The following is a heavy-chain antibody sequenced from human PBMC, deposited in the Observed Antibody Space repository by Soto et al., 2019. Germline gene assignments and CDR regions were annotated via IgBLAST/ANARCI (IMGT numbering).Heavy chain of an antibody. D-gene: IGHD2-15*01. J-gene: IGHJ4*02. V-gene: IGHV4-30-4*01. CDR2: IYYSGST. Sequence: QVQLQESRPGLVKPSQTLSLTCTVSGGSISSGDYYWSWIRQPPGKGLEWIGYIYYSGSTYYNQSLKSRVNISVDTSKNQFSLKLSSVTAADTAVYYCARVGDCSGGSCYASIAGYWGQGTLVTVSS. CDR3: ARVGDCSGGSCYASIAGY. CDR1: GGSISSGDYY.